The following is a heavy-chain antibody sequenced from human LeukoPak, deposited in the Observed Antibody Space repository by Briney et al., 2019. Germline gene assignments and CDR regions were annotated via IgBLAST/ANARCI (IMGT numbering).Heavy chain of an antibody. J-gene: IGHJ4*02. Sequence: GGSLRLSCAASGFTVSSNYMSWVRQAPGKGLEWVSVIYSGGSTYYADSVKGRFTISRDNSKNTLYLQMNSLRAEDTAVDYCARDSAYYYDSSGYWGGVDYWGQGTLVTVSS. D-gene: IGHD3-22*01. CDR3: ARDSAYYYDSSGYWGGVDY. V-gene: IGHV3-66*02. CDR2: IYSGGST. CDR1: GFTVSSNY.